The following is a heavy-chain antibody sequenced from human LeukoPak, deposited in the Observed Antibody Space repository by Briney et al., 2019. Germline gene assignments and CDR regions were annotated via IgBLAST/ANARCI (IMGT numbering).Heavy chain of an antibody. Sequence: GASVKVSCKASGGTFSSFAISWVRQAPGQGLEWMGRIIPLLGIANYAQKFQGRVTITADKSTSTAYMELSSLRSEDTAVYYCARGWNDDAFDIWGQGTMVTVSS. D-gene: IGHD1-1*01. J-gene: IGHJ3*02. CDR3: ARGWNDDAFDI. CDR2: IIPLLGIA. V-gene: IGHV1-69*04. CDR1: GGTFSSFA.